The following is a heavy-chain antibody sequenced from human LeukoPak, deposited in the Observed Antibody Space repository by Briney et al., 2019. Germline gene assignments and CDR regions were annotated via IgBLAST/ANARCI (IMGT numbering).Heavy chain of an antibody. Sequence: SETLSLTCTVSGGSISSSSYYWGWIRQPPGKGLEWIGYIYYSGSTNYNPSLKSRVTISVDTSKNQFSLKLSSVTAADTAVYYCARFRLYYDILTGYSPGGWFDPWGQGTLVTVSS. CDR3: ARFRLYYDILTGYSPGGWFDP. CDR1: GGSISSSSYY. D-gene: IGHD3-9*01. V-gene: IGHV4-61*05. J-gene: IGHJ5*02. CDR2: IYYSGST.